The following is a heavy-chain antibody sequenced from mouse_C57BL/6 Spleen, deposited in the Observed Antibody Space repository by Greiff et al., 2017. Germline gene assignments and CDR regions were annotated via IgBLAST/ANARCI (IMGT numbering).Heavy chain of an antibody. V-gene: IGHV1-26*01. CDR1: GYTFTDYY. CDR3: AVPDGYPFDY. J-gene: IGHJ2*01. D-gene: IGHD2-3*01. CDR2: INPNNGGT. Sequence: EVQLQQSGPELVKPGASVKISCKASGYTFTDYYMNWVKQSHGKSLEWIGDINPNNGGTSYNQKFKGKATLTVDKSSSTAYMELRSLTSEDSAVYYCAVPDGYPFDYWGQGTTLTVSS.